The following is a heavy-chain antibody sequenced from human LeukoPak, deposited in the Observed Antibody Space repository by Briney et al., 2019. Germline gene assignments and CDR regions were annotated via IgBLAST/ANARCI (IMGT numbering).Heavy chain of an antibody. V-gene: IGHV3-7*01. CDR1: GFTFTTTT. CDR2: MKEDGSEE. Sequence: GGSLRLSCVGSGFTFTTTTMSWVRQAPGKGLEWVASMKEDGSEERYVDSVKGRFTISRDNAKNSLFLQLDSLRVEDTALYYCAKGGRSRFDFWGQGSLVTVFS. D-gene: IGHD2-15*01. J-gene: IGHJ4*02. CDR3: AKGGRSRFDF.